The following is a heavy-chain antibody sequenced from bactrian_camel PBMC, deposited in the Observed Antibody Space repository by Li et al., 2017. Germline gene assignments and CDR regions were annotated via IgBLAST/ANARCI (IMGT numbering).Heavy chain of an antibody. CDR3: AAARCARASLVFRAQGRPYNY. CDR1: GGTEDGFY. V-gene: IGHV3S1*01. Sequence: QVQLVESGGGSVQAGGSVRLSCVTSGGTEDGFYVAWIRQVPGKGREGVASIYTGTDRTYYADSVKGRFTISKDNAKNTLYLQMNMLTPEDTAMYYCAAARCARASLVFRAQGRPYNYWGQGTQVTVS. CDR2: IYTGTDRT. D-gene: IGHD1*01. J-gene: IGHJ4*01.